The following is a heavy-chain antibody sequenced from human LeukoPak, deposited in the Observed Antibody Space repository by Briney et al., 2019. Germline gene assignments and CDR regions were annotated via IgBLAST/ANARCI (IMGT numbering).Heavy chain of an antibody. V-gene: IGHV4-39*01. CDR3: ASGRLRFLDWFDP. Sequence: PSETLSLTCTVSGGSISSSSYYWGWIRQPPGKGLEWIGSIYYSGSTYYNPSLKSRVTISVDTSKNQFSLKLSSVTAADTAVYYCASGRLRFLDWFDPWGQGTLVTVSS. CDR2: IYYSGST. D-gene: IGHD3-3*01. CDR1: GGSISSSSYY. J-gene: IGHJ5*02.